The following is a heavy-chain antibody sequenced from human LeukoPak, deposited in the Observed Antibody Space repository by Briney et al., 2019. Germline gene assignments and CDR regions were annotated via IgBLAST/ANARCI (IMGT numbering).Heavy chain of an antibody. CDR3: ARGGSGSYYRFITGEFDY. Sequence: SETLSLTCTASGYSISSGYYWGWIRQPPGKGLEWIGNLYYSGSTNYNPSLKSRVTISVDTSKNQFSLKLSSVTAADTAVYDCARGGSGSYYRFITGEFDYWGQGTLVTVSS. CDR1: GYSISSGYY. CDR2: LYYSGST. V-gene: IGHV4-38-2*02. J-gene: IGHJ4*02. D-gene: IGHD3-10*01.